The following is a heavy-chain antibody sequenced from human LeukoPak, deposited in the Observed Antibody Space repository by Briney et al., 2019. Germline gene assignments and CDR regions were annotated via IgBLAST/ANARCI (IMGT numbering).Heavy chain of an antibody. CDR2: ISYDGSNK. V-gene: IGHV3-30*18. D-gene: IGHD3-10*01. CDR3: AKARYPYYGSGKSHFDY. J-gene: IGHJ4*02. Sequence: GRSLRLSCAASGFTFSSYGMHWVRQAPGKGLEWVAVISYDGSNKYYADSVKGRFTISGDNSKNTLYLQMNSLRAEDTAVYYCAKARYPYYGSGKSHFDYWGQGTLVTVSS. CDR1: GFTFSSYG.